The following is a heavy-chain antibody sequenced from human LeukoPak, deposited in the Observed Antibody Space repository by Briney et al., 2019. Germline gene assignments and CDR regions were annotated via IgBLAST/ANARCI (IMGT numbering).Heavy chain of an antibody. CDR3: ARLGGSGWWWNWFDT. CDR2: IYTSGST. D-gene: IGHD6-19*01. V-gene: IGHV4-4*07. J-gene: IGHJ5*02. CDR1: GGSISSYY. Sequence: SETLSLTCTVSGGSISSYYWSWIRQPAGKGLEWIGRIYTSGSTNYNPSLQSRVTLSLDTSKNQFSLKLSSVTAADTAVYYCARLGGSGWWWNWFDTWGQGTLVTVSS.